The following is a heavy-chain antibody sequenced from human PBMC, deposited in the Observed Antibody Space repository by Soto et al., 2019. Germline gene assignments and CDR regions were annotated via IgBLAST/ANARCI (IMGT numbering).Heavy chain of an antibody. J-gene: IGHJ4*02. CDR3: ASGDFSNFEY. CDR2: ISHSGST. Sequence: KPSETLSLTCAVSGGSITSSNWWSWVRQPPGKGLEWLGQISHSGSTDYNPSLKSRVSISVDKSKNRLSLKLSSVTAADTALYYCASGDFSNFEYWGQGTLVTVSS. V-gene: IGHV4-4*02. CDR1: GGSITSSNW. D-gene: IGHD4-17*01.